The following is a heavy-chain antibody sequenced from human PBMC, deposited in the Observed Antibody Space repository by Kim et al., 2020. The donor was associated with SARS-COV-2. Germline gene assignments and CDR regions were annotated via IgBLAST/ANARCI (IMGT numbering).Heavy chain of an antibody. CDR3: AKDDGLLGGPR. J-gene: IGHJ4*02. V-gene: IGHV3-23*01. D-gene: IGHD2-15*01. Sequence: YYADSMKGRYTISRDNSKNTLYLKMNSLRAEDTAVYYCAKDDGLLGGPRWGQGTLVTVSS.